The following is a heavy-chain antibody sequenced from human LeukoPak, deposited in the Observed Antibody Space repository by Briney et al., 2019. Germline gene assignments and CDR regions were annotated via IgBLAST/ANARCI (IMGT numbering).Heavy chain of an antibody. CDR2: ISYDGRNK. Sequence: SGGSLRLSCAASGFTFSSYGMPWVRQAPGKGLEWVAVISYDGRNKYYADSVKGRFTVSRDNSKNTLYLQMNSLRAEDTAVYYCASHWAQQVVSDYWGQGTLVTVSS. D-gene: IGHD6-13*01. J-gene: IGHJ4*02. V-gene: IGHV3-30*03. CDR1: GFTFSSYG. CDR3: ASHWAQQVVSDY.